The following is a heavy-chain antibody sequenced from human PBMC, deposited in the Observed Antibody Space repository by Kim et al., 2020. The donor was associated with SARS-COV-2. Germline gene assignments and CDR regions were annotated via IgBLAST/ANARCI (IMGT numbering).Heavy chain of an antibody. CDR3: ARDSERAGLRPYYFDY. D-gene: IGHD2-15*01. CDR1: GFTFSSYG. J-gene: IGHJ4*01. V-gene: IGHV3-33*05. Sequence: GGSLRLSCAASGFTFSSYGMHWVRQAPGKGLEWVAVISYDGSNKYYADCVKGRFTISRDNSKNTLYLQMNSLRAEDTAVYYCARDSERAGLRPYYFDYWG. CDR2: ISYDGSNK.